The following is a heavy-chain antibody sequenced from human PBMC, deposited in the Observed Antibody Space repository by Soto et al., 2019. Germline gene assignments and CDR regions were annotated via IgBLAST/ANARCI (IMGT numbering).Heavy chain of an antibody. V-gene: IGHV1-18*01. CDR2: ISAYNGNT. CDR1: GYTFTSYG. D-gene: IGHD3-3*01. J-gene: IGHJ6*02. Sequence: QVQLVQSGAEVKKPGASVKVSCKASGYTFTSYGISWVRQAPGQGLEWMGWISAYNGNTNYAQKLQGRVTMTTDTSTSTAYMELRSLRSDDTAVYYCARDRADYDFWSGYPPHYYYYGMDVWGQGTTVTVSS. CDR3: ARDRADYDFWSGYPPHYYYYGMDV.